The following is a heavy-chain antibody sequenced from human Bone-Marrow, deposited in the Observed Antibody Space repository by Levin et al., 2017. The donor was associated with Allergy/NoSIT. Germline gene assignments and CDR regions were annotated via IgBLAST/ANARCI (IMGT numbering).Heavy chain of an antibody. CDR2: ILYDGNNI. D-gene: IGHD6-19*01. CDR3: ARALYSSGWLFFDL. CDR1: GFTFSTFV. Sequence: AGGSLRLSCGASGFTFSTFVHWVRQAPGKGLEWVAVILYDGNNIYYADSVKGRFTISIDNSKNTLYLQMNSLRSEDTAVYYCARALYSSGWLFFDLWGQGTLVTVSS. V-gene: IGHV3-30-3*01. J-gene: IGHJ4*02.